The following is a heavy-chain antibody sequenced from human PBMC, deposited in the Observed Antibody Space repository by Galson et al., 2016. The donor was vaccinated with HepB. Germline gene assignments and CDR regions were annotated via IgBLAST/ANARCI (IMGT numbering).Heavy chain of an antibody. D-gene: IGHD6-13*01. V-gene: IGHV3-33*01. CDR2: IWYDGSNK. Sequence: SLRLSCAASGFTFSSYGMHWVRQAPGKGLEWVAVIWYDGSNKYYADSVKGRFTISRDNSKNTLYLQMNSLRAEDTAVFYCARESRIAAACFLDYWGQGTLVTVSS. CDR3: ARESRIAAACFLDY. J-gene: IGHJ4*02. CDR1: GFTFSSYG.